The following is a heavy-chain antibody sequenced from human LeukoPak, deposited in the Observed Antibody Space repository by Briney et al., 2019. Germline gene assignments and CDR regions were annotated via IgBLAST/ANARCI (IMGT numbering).Heavy chain of an antibody. Sequence: GASVKVSCKASGFTFTSSAMQWVRQARGQRLEWIGWIVVGCGNTNYAQKFQERVTITRDMSTSTAYMELSSLRSEDTAVYYCAAAKRTGMATIPDYYYYMDVWGKGTTVTVSS. CDR2: IVVGCGNT. D-gene: IGHD5-24*01. J-gene: IGHJ6*03. V-gene: IGHV1-58*02. CDR3: AAAKRTGMATIPDYYYYMDV. CDR1: GFTFTSSA.